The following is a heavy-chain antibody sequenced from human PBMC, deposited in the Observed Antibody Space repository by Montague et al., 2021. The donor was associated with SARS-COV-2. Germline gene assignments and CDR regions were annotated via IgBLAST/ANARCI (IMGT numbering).Heavy chain of an antibody. J-gene: IGHJ3*02. CDR1: GFSLSTRGVG. Sequence: PALVKPTQTLTLTCTFSGFSLSTRGVGVGWIRQPPGKALEWLTLIYWNDEKRYRPSLKSRLTISKDTSKNQVVLTMTNLDPVDTATYYCAHRPIVVGSAGIPFFACDMWGPGTMVTVSS. CDR3: AHRPIVVGSAGIPFFACDM. CDR2: IYWNDEK. D-gene: IGHD2-2*01. V-gene: IGHV2-5*01.